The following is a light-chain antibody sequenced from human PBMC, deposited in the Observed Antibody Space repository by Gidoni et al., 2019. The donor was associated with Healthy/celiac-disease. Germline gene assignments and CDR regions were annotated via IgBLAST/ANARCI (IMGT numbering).Light chain of an antibody. CDR2: DAS. CDR3: QQRSNWPSWT. Sequence: EIRLTQSPATLSLSPGETATLSCRASQSVSSYLAWYQQKPGQAPRLLIYDASNRATGIPARFIGSGCGTDFTLTISSLEPEDFAVYYCQQRSNWPSWTFGQGTKVEIK. J-gene: IGKJ1*01. V-gene: IGKV3-11*01. CDR1: QSVSSY.